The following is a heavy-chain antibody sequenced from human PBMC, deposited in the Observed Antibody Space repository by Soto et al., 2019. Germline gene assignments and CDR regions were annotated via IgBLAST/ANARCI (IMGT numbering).Heavy chain of an antibody. V-gene: IGHV3-72*01. CDR3: ARYSGSYSRGLDY. CDR2: IRNKANSYST. Sequence: EVQLVESGGSLVQPGGSLRLSCAASGFTFSDHYMEWVRQAPGKGLEWVGRIRNKANSYSTEYAAYVKGRFTISRDDSMNSLYLQMNSLKPEDTAVFYCARYSGSYSRGLDYWGQGTPVTVSS. CDR1: GFTFSDHY. D-gene: IGHD1-26*01. J-gene: IGHJ4*02.